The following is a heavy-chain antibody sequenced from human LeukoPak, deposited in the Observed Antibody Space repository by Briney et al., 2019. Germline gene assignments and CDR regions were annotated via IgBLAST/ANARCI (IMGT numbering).Heavy chain of an antibody. CDR2: FGAGTGAIT. CDR1: GFTFSSYA. V-gene: IGHV3-23*01. J-gene: IGHJ6*02. CDR3: AKNYEPGRGVPYGMDV. Sequence: QPGGSLRLSCAASGFTFSSYAMRWVRQAPGKGLEWVSAFGAGTGAITIYADSVKGRFTISRDDSKSTLYLQMNSLRAEDTAIYYCAKNYEPGRGVPYGMDVWGQGTTVTVSS. D-gene: IGHD3-10*01.